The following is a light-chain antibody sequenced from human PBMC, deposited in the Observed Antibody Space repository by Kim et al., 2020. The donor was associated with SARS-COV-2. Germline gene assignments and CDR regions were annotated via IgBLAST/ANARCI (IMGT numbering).Light chain of an antibody. CDR3: QQYANLPIT. V-gene: IGKV1-33*01. CDR2: DVS. J-gene: IGKJ5*01. Sequence: DIQMTQSPSSLSASVGDRVTITCQAIQDITKYLNWYQQKPGKTPKLLIYDVSNLERGVPSRFSGAGFGTNFTFTISSLHPEDAATYLCQQYANLPITFGQGKRLEIK. CDR1: QDITKY.